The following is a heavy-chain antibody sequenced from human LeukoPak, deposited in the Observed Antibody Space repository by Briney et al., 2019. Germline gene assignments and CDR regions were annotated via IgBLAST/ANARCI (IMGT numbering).Heavy chain of an antibody. D-gene: IGHD1-14*01. Sequence: SCKASGYTFTGYYMHWVRQAPGKGLEWVAVISYDGSNKYYADSVKGRFTISRDNSKNTLYLQMNSLRAEDTAVYYCARDRDHNIDAFDIWGQGTMVTVSS. V-gene: IGHV3-30-3*01. CDR2: ISYDGSNK. CDR3: ARDRDHNIDAFDI. J-gene: IGHJ3*02. CDR1: GYTFTGYY.